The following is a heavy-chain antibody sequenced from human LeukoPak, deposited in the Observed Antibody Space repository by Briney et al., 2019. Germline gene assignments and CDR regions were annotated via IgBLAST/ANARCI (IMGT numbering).Heavy chain of an antibody. CDR2: INAGNGNT. CDR1: GYTFTSYA. V-gene: IGHV1-3*01. CDR3: ARDRDSSGYPHFDY. Sequence: VAPVKVSCKASGYTFTSYAMHWVRQAPGQRLEWMGWINAGNGNTKYSQKFQGRVTITRDTSASTAYMELSSLRSEDTAVYYCARDRDSSGYPHFDYWGQGTLVTVSS. J-gene: IGHJ4*02. D-gene: IGHD3-22*01.